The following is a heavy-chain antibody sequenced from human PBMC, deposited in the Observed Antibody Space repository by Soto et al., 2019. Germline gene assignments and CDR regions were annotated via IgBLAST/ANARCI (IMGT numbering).Heavy chain of an antibody. CDR2: MYYGGRT. D-gene: IGHD2-8*01. CDR1: GGSISSDY. V-gene: IGHV4-59*01. Sequence: SETLSLTCTVSGGSISSDYWSWIRQPPGKGLKWIGYMYYGGRTNYNPSLKSRVTMSLDTSKMQLSLKLSSVTAADTAVYFCARDPGDRTNGVCPIFDCRGQGVLV. CDR3: ARDPGDRTNGVCPIFDC. J-gene: IGHJ4*02.